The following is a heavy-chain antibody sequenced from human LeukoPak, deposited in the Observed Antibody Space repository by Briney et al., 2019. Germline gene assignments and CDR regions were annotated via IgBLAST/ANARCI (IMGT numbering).Heavy chain of an antibody. Sequence: RPSETLSLTCTVSGGSISSSSYYWGWIRQPPGKGLEWIGSIYYSGSTYYNPSLKSRVTISVDTSQNQFSLKLSSVTAADTAVYYCARGGRTEYNWFDPWGQGTLVTVSS. CDR1: GGSISSSSYY. D-gene: IGHD1-26*01. CDR2: IYYSGST. V-gene: IGHV4-39*01. CDR3: ARGGRTEYNWFDP. J-gene: IGHJ5*02.